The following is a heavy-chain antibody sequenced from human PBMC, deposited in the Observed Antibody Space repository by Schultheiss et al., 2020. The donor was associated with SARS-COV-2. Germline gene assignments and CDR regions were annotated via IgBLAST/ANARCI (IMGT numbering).Heavy chain of an antibody. CDR1: GGSFSGYY. J-gene: IGHJ6*04. Sequence: SETLSLTCAVYGGSFSGYYWSWIRQPPGKGLESIGEINHSGSTNYNPSLKSRVTISVDTSKNQFSLKLSSVTAADTAVYYCARGRTRVDVWGKGTTVTVSS. V-gene: IGHV4-34*01. CDR3: ARGRTRVDV. CDR2: INHSGST.